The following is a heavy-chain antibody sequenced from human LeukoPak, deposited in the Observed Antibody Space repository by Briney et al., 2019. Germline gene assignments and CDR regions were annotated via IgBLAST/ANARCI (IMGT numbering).Heavy chain of an antibody. J-gene: IGHJ5*02. V-gene: IGHV3-33*01. CDR3: AREFGHGDYVGFGP. D-gene: IGHD4-17*01. CDR1: GFTFSSYG. CDR2: IWYDGSNK. Sequence: GVSLRLSCAASGFTFSSYGMHWVRQAPGKGLEWVAVIWYDGSNKYYADSVKGRFTISRDNSKNTLYLQMNSLRAEDTAVYYCAREFGHGDYVGFGPWGQGTLVTVSS.